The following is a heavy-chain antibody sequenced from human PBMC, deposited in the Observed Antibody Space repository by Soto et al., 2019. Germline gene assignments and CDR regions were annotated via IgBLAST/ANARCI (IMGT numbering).Heavy chain of an antibody. J-gene: IGHJ4*02. CDR3: AKREGNTYGLFH. CDR2: IKTDGSIT. V-gene: IGHV3-74*01. CDR1: GFTFSSYW. Sequence: EVQLVESGGGLVQPGGSLRLSCAASGFTFSSYWLHWVRQAPGKGLVWVSRIKTDGSITDYADSVKGRFTISRDNAKDTLYLQMNSLRAEDTAVYYCAKREGNTYGLFHWGQGTLVTVSS. D-gene: IGHD5-18*01.